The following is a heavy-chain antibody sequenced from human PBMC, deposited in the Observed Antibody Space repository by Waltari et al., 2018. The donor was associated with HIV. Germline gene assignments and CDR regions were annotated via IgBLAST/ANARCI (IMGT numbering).Heavy chain of an antibody. Sequence: QVQLQESGPGLVKPSETLSLTCTVSGGSISSSYWSWIRQPPGKGLEWIGYIYYSGSTNYNPSLKSRVTISVDTSKNQFSLKLSSVTAADTAVYYCASYGGNSAFDYWGQGTLVTVSS. V-gene: IGHV4-59*01. CDR1: GGSISSSY. J-gene: IGHJ4*02. CDR3: ASYGGNSAFDY. CDR2: IYYSGST. D-gene: IGHD4-17*01.